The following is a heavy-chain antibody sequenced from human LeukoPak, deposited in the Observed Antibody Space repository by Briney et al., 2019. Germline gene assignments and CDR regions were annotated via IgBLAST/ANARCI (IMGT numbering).Heavy chain of an antibody. Sequence: GGSLRLSCVASSFTFSSYAMTWVRQAPGKGLEWVSSISGSDSSTHYADSVKGRFTISRDNSKNTLYLQMNSLRAEDTALYYCAALYFGELWGDDYWGQGTLVTVSS. CDR1: SFTFSSYA. D-gene: IGHD3-10*01. V-gene: IGHV3-23*01. CDR3: AALYFGELWGDDY. CDR2: ISGSDSST. J-gene: IGHJ4*02.